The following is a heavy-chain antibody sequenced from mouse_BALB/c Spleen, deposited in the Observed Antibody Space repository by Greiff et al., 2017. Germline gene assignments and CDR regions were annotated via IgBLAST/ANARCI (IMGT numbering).Heavy chain of an antibody. J-gene: IGHJ3*01. D-gene: IGHD2-1*01. CDR2: IDTSDSYT. CDR3: ARGGNYVWFAY. CDR1: GYTFTDYW. Sequence: QVQLQQPGAELVMPGASVKMSCKASGYTFTDYWMHWVKQRPGQGLEWIGAIDTSDSYTSYNQKFKGKATLTVDESSSTAYMQLSSLTSEDSAVYYCARGGNYVWFAYWGQGTLVTVSA. V-gene: IGHV1-69*01.